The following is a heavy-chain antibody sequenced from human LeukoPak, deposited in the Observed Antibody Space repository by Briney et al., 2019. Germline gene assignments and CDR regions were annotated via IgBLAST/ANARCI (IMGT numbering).Heavy chain of an antibody. CDR2: IYYSGST. Sequence: PSETLSLTCTVSGGSISSYYWSWIRQPPGKGLEWIGYIYYSGSTNYNPSLKSRVTISVDTSKNQFSLKWYSVTAADTGLYYCAKNGQRGFSFDPWGQGTLVIVAS. CDR3: AKNGQRGFSFDP. J-gene: IGHJ5*02. CDR1: GGSISSYY. D-gene: IGHD2-8*01. V-gene: IGHV4-59*12.